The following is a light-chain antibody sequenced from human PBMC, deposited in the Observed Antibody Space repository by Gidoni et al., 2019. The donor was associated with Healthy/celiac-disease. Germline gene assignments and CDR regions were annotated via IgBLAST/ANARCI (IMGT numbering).Light chain of an antibody. V-gene: IGKV1-39*01. J-gene: IGKJ3*01. CDR3: QQSYSS. CDR1: QSISSY. Sequence: DIQMTQSPSSLSASVGDRVTITCRASQSISSYLNWYQQKPGKAPKLLIYAASSLQSGVPSRFSGSGSGTDFTLTISRLQPEDFATYYCQQSYSSFXPXTKVDIK. CDR2: AAS.